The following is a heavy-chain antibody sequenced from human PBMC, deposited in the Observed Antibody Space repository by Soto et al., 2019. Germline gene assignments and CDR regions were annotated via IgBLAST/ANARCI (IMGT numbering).Heavy chain of an antibody. CDR2: ILPMLDIT. D-gene: IGHD6-13*01. J-gene: IGHJ3*02. CDR1: GGTFSTYT. V-gene: IGHV1-69*02. CDR3: TLGSWSAETFDI. Sequence: QVQLVQSGAEVKKPGSSVKVSCKASGGTFSTYTIIWVRQAPGQGLEWMGRILPMLDITNSAQRFQGRVTITADKSKSTAYLDLSSLRSEDTAVYYCTLGSWSAETFDIWGRGTMVTVSS.